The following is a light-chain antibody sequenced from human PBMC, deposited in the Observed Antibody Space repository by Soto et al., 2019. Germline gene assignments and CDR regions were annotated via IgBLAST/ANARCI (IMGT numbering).Light chain of an antibody. J-gene: IGKJ2*01. CDR2: DAS. V-gene: IGKV1-5*01. CDR3: QQFNSYPST. CDR1: QSIRSW. Sequence: DIQMTQSPSTLSASVGDRVTITCRASQSIRSWLAWYQQKPGKAPKLLIYDASSLESGVPSRFSGSGSETEFTLTISSLQPDDFATYYCQQFNSYPSTFGQGTKLEIK.